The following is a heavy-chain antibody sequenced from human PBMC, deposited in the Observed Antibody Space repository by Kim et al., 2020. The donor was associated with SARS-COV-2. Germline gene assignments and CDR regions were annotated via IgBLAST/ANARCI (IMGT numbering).Heavy chain of an antibody. V-gene: IGHV4-59*01. CDR3: AKDKAYGSGSYYNYYYYGMDL. CDR1: GGSISSYY. D-gene: IGHD3-10*01. Sequence: SETLSLTCTVSGGSISSYYWSWIRQPPGKGLEWIGYIYYSGSTNYNPSLKSRVTISVDTSKNQFSLKLSSVTAADTAVYYCAKDKAYGSGSYYNYYYYGMDLWGQGTTVTVSS. J-gene: IGHJ6*02. CDR2: IYYSGST.